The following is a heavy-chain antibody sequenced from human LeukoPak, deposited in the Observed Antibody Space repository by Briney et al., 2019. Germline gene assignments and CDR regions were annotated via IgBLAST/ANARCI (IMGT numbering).Heavy chain of an antibody. CDR1: GFSFSSYS. V-gene: IGHV3-21*01. D-gene: IGHD6-6*01. Sequence: GGSLRLSCAASGFSFSSYSINWVRQAPGKGLEWVSYISSINYYVYYADSVKGRFTISRDNAKNSLSLQMNSLRAEDTAVYYCARWSRSGFDYWGQGTLVTVSS. CDR3: ARWSRSGFDY. J-gene: IGHJ4*02. CDR2: ISSINYYV.